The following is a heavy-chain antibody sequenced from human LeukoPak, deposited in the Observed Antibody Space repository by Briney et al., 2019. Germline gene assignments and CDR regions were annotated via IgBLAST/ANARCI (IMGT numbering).Heavy chain of an antibody. V-gene: IGHV3-9*01. CDR2: ISWNSGSI. D-gene: IGHD6-19*01. J-gene: IGHJ4*02. Sequence: GGSLRLSCAASGFTFDDYAMHWVRQAPGKGLEWVSGISWNSGSIGYADSVKGRFTISRDNAKNFQYLQMNSLRAEDTALYYCAKGYSSGWLYFDYWGQGTLVTVSS. CDR1: GFTFDDYA. CDR3: AKGYSSGWLYFDY.